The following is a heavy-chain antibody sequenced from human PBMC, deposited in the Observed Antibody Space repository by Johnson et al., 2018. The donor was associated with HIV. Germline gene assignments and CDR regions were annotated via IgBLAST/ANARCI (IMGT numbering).Heavy chain of an antibody. Sequence: QMQLVESGGGLVQPGRSLRLSCTVSGFTFGDYAMHWVRQAPGKGLEYVSAISSNGGSTYYANSVKGRFTISRDNSKNTVNLQMNSLRTEDSGVYYCAKAYCPGCDAFDIWGQGTMVTVSS. D-gene: IGHD2-21*01. J-gene: IGHJ3*02. V-gene: IGHV3-64*04. CDR2: ISSNGGST. CDR1: GFTFGDYA. CDR3: AKAYCPGCDAFDI.